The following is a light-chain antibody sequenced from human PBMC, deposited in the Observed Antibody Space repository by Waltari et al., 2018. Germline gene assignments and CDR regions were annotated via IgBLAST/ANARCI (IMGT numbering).Light chain of an antibody. J-gene: IGKJ4*01. CDR3: QQYKSWPL. CDR1: QSVSSS. Sequence: EIVVTQSPATLSVSPGERVTLSCKASQSVSSSLAWYQQKPGQAPRLLIFGASTRATGIPARFSGSGSGTEFTLTISSLQSEDFALYYCQQYKSWPLFGGGTKVEIK. CDR2: GAS. V-gene: IGKV3-15*01.